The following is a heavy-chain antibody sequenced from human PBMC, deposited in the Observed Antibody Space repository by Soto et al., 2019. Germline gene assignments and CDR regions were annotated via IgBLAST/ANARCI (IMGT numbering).Heavy chain of an antibody. V-gene: IGHV3-21*01. CDR2: ISSSSSYI. J-gene: IGHJ6*02. Sequence: GGSLRLSCAASGFPFSSYSMNWVRQAPGKGLEWVSSISSSSSYIYYADSVKGRFTISRDNADNSLYLQINSLRAEDTAVYYCARIAAAGIFYGLDVWGQGTTVTVSS. CDR1: GFPFSSYS. D-gene: IGHD6-13*01. CDR3: ARIAAAGIFYGLDV.